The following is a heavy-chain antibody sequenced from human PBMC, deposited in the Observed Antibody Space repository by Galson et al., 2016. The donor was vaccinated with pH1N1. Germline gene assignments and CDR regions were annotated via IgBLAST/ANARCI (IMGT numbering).Heavy chain of an antibody. CDR2: IKYDGSEK. CDR3: AYRNSLDS. CDR1: GFTFSGFW. V-gene: IGHV3-7*01. J-gene: IGHJ4*02. Sequence: SLRLSCAASGFTFSGFWLSWVRQTPGKGLEWVANIKYDGSEKYYVDSVKDRFTISRDNAQNSLYLQMNSLRAGDTADYYCAYRNSLDSWGQGTLVTVSS. D-gene: IGHD1-14*01.